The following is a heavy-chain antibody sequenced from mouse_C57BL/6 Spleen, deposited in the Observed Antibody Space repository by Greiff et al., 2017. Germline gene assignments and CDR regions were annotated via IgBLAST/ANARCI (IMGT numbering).Heavy chain of an antibody. CDR1: GFTFSDYG. CDR2: ISNLAYSI. Sequence: EVQRVESGGGLVQPGGSLKLSCAASGFTFSDYGMAWVRQAPRKGPEWVAFISNLAYSIYYADTVTGRFTISRENAKNTLYLEMSSLRSEDTAMDYCARSCYDYDGWFAYWGQGTLVTVSA. CDR3: ARSCYDYDGWFAY. J-gene: IGHJ3*01. D-gene: IGHD2-4*01. V-gene: IGHV5-15*01.